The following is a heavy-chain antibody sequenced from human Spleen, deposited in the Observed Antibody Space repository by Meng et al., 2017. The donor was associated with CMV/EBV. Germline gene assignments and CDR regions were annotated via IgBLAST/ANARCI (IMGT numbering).Heavy chain of an antibody. D-gene: IGHD4/OR15-4a*01. Sequence: GESLKISCAASGFTFSNAWMSWVRQAPGKGLEWVGRVKSKTDGGTTDYAAPVRGRFTISRDDSKTTLYLQMNSLQTEDTAMYYCTTTGAHYYGMDVWGQGTTVTVSS. CDR1: GFTFSNAW. V-gene: IGHV3-15*01. J-gene: IGHJ6*02. CDR2: VKSKTDGGTT. CDR3: TTTGAHYYGMDV.